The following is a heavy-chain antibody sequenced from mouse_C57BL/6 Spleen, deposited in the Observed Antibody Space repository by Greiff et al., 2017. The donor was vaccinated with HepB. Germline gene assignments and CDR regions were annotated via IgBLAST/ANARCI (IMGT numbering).Heavy chain of an antibody. CDR3: ARKDYGSSYYFDY. D-gene: IGHD1-1*01. Sequence: EVQLVESGGGLVKPGGSLKLSCAASGFTFSSYAMSWVRQTPEKRLEWVATISDGGSYTYYPDNVKGRFTISRDNAKNNLYLQMSHLKSEDTAMYYCARKDYGSSYYFDYWGQGTTLTVSS. CDR1: GFTFSSYA. CDR2: ISDGGSYT. V-gene: IGHV5-4*01. J-gene: IGHJ2*01.